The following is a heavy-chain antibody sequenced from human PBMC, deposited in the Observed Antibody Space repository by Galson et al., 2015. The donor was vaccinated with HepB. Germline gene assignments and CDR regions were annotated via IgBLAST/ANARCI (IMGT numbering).Heavy chain of an antibody. Sequence: SLRLSCAASGLTFSSYAMHWVRQAPGKGLEWVAVISNDGSNKYYADSVKGRFTISRDNSKNTVYLQMNNLRAEDTAVYYCVRGAFDIWGQGTMVTVSS. V-gene: IGHV3-30-3*01. CDR1: GLTFSSYA. CDR2: ISNDGSNK. J-gene: IGHJ3*02. CDR3: VRGAFDI.